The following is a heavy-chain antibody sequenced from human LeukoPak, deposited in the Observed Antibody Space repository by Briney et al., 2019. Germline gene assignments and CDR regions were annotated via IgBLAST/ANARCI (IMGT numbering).Heavy chain of an antibody. CDR2: INPNSGDT. Sequence: ASVKVSCKASGYTFSGYYMHWVRQAPGQGLEWMGWINPNSGDTNSAQKFQGRVTMTRDTSISTAYMELSRLRSDDTAVYYCARLGTGERPVDYWGQGTLVTVSS. D-gene: IGHD7-27*01. V-gene: IGHV1-2*02. CDR1: GYTFSGYY. CDR3: ARLGTGERPVDY. J-gene: IGHJ4*02.